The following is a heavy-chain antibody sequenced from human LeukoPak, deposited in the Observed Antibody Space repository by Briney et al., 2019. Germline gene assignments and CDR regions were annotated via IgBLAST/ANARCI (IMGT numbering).Heavy chain of an antibody. CDR2: IYPGDSDT. CDR1: GYSFTSYW. D-gene: IGHD5-24*01. Sequence: GESLKISCEGSGYSFTSYWIGWVRQMPGKGLEWMGIIYPGDSDTRYSLSFQGQVTISADKSISTAYLRWSSLKASDTAMYYCARQSGDGYNWGAFDIWGQGTMVTVSS. CDR3: ARQSGDGYNWGAFDI. J-gene: IGHJ3*02. V-gene: IGHV5-51*01.